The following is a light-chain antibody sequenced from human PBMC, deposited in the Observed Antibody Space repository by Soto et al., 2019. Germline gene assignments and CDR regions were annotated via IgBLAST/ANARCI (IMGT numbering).Light chain of an antibody. CDR1: QSVSSY. J-gene: IGKJ4*01. CDR2: DSS. Sequence: EIVLTQFPATLSLSPGDGATLSCRASQSVSSYLAWYQQKRGQAPRLLIYDSSNRATDIPARFSGSGSGTDFSLIISSLEPEDFAVYYCQQRSVWPLTFGGGTQVEIK. CDR3: QQRSVWPLT. V-gene: IGKV3-11*01.